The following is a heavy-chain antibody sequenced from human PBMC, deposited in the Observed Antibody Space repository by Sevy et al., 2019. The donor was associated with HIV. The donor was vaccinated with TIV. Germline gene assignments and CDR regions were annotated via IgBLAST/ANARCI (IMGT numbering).Heavy chain of an antibody. CDR1: GCTFIGYT. Sequence: GGSLRLSCAASGCTFIGYTMNWVRQAPGKGLEWVSSISSTGKYIYYAESLKGRFTVSRDNADNSLYLQINSLRAEDTAIYYYAREGTGRGYYYGLDVWCQGTTVTVSS. D-gene: IGHD1-26*01. V-gene: IGHV3-21*01. CDR2: ISSTGKYI. J-gene: IGHJ6*02. CDR3: AREGTGRGYYYGLDV.